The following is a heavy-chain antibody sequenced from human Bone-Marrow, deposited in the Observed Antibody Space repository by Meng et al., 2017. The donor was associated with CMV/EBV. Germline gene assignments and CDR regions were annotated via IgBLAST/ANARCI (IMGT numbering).Heavy chain of an antibody. CDR3: ARDRGAYYDFWSGYYGPYYYYGIDV. D-gene: IGHD3-3*01. CDR2: IWYDGNYK. CDR1: GFTFSSYG. Sequence: GGSLRLSCAASGFTFSSYGMHWVRQAPGKGLEWVAFIWYDGNYKHYADSVKGRFTISRDNAKNTLYLQMNSLRAEDTAVYYCARDRGAYYDFWSGYYGPYYYYGIDVWGQGTTVTVSS. J-gene: IGHJ6*02. V-gene: IGHV3-33*01.